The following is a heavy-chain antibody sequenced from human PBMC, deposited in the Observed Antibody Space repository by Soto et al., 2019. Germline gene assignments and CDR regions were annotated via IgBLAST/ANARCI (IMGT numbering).Heavy chain of an antibody. CDR3: AREAGVPPPGGEYDDYIWGSYRYYFDY. J-gene: IGHJ4*02. Sequence: EVQLVESGGGLVQPGGSLRLSCAASGFTFSSYSMNWVRQAPGKGLEWVSYISSSSSTIYYADSVKGRFTISRDNAKNSLYLQMNSLRAEDTAVYYCAREAGVPPPGGEYDDYIWGSYRYYFDYWGQGTLGTVCS. CDR1: GFTFSSYS. D-gene: IGHD3-16*02. V-gene: IGHV3-48*01. CDR2: ISSSSSTI.